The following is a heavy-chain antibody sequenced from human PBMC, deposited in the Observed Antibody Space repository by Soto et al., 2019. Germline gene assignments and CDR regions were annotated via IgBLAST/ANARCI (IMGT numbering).Heavy chain of an antibody. Sequence: SETLSLTCTVSGGSISSYYWSWIRQPPGRGLEWIGYIYYSGSTNYNPSLKSRVTISVDTSKNQFSLKLSSVTAADTAVYYCARVWGGAFDFWGQGTMVTVSS. CDR1: GGSISSYY. J-gene: IGHJ3*01. CDR2: IYYSGST. D-gene: IGHD3-10*01. CDR3: ARVWGGAFDF. V-gene: IGHV4-59*01.